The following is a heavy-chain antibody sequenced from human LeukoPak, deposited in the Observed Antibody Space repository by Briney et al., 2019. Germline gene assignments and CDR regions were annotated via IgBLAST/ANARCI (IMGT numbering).Heavy chain of an antibody. J-gene: IGHJ4*02. CDR3: ARGPPFMIVVVITPRGYFDY. Sequence: SETLSLTCAVYGGSFRGYYWSWIRQPPGKGLEWIGEINHIGSTNYNPSLKSRVTISVDTSKNQFSLTLSSVTAADTAVYYCARGPPFMIVVVITPRGYFDYWGQGTLDTVSS. D-gene: IGHD3-22*01. CDR1: GGSFRGYY. CDR2: INHIGST. V-gene: IGHV4-34*01.